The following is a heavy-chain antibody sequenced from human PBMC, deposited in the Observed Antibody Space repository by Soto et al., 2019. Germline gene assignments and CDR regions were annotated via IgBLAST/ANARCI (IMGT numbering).Heavy chain of an antibody. CDR1: GFTFSSYA. V-gene: IGHV3-30-3*01. CDR2: ISYDGSNK. Sequence: MRLSCAASGFTFSSYAMHWVRQAPGKGLEWVAVISYDGSNKYYADSVKGRFTISRDNSKNTLYLQMNSLRAEDTAVYYCARDVSARLFDSAYFDSWGQGTLVTVSS. CDR3: ARDVSARLFDSAYFDS. J-gene: IGHJ4*02. D-gene: IGHD6-6*01.